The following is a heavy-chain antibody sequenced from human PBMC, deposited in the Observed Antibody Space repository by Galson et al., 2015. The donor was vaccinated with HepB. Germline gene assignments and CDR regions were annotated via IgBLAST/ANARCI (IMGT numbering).Heavy chain of an antibody. CDR1: GYTFTDYY. D-gene: IGHD1-1*01. CDR3: ATGGAGGAFDV. J-gene: IGHJ3*01. CDR2: VDPEDGET. V-gene: IGHV1-69-2*01. Sequence: VKVSCKVSGYTFTDYYMHWVRQAPGKGLEWMGLVDPEDGETIYAEKFQGRVTITADTSTDTGYMELSSLRSEDTAVYSCATGGAGGAFDVWGQGTMVTVSS.